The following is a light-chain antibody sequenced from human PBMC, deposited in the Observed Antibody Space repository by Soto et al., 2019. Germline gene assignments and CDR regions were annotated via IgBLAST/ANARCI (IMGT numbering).Light chain of an antibody. CDR2: DVT. J-gene: IGLJ1*01. CDR1: SSDVGGYNY. CDR3: TSYTSSSTEV. Sequence: QSALTQPASVSGSPGQSITISCTGTSSDVGGYNYVSWYQQHPGKVPKLMIYDVTNRPSGVSNRFSGSKSGNTASLTISGLQAEDGADYYCTSYTSSSTEVFGTGTKVTV. V-gene: IGLV2-14*01.